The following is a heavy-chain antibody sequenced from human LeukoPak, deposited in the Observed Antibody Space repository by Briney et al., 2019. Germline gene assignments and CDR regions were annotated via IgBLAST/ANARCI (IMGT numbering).Heavy chain of an antibody. CDR1: GDSISSGSYH. CDR2: IQHSGNT. Sequence: PSETLSLTCTVSGDSISSGSYHWGWIRQPPGKGLEWIGSIQHSGNTYYNPFLKSRLTISVDTSKNQFSLKLNSVTAADTAVYYCARDGSHWGQGTLVTVSS. CDR3: ARDGSH. V-gene: IGHV4-39*02. D-gene: IGHD2-2*03. J-gene: IGHJ4*02.